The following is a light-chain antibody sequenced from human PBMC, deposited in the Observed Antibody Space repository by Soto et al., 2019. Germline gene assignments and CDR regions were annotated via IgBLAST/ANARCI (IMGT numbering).Light chain of an antibody. CDR1: QSISSW. J-gene: IGKJ1*01. CDR2: DAS. Sequence: DIQMTQSPSTLSGSVGDRFTITFLASQSISSWLAWYQQKPGKAPNLLVYDASILESGVPSRFSGSGSGIEFTLTISRLQPDDSATYYCQQYNSFPWTFGQGTKVDIK. CDR3: QQYNSFPWT. V-gene: IGKV1-5*01.